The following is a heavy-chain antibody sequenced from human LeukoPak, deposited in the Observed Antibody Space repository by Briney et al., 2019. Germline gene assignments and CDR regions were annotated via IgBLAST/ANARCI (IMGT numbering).Heavy chain of an antibody. J-gene: IGHJ1*01. CDR1: GYTFTSYY. CDR3: ARDGEWLQFQH. V-gene: IGHV1-46*01. Sequence: GASVKVSCKASGYTFTSYYMHWVRQAPGQGLEWMGIINPSGGSTSYAQNFQGRVTMTRDMSTSTVYMELSSLRSEDTAVYYCARDGEWLQFQHWGQGTLVTVSS. D-gene: IGHD3-3*01. CDR2: INPSGGST.